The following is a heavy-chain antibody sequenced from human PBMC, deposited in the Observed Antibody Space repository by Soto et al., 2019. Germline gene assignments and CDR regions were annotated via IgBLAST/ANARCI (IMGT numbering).Heavy chain of an antibody. V-gene: IGHV3-48*01. D-gene: IGHD3-3*01. CDR2: ISSSSSTI. CDR3: ARAGYGAFGRYYYYYYMDV. Sequence: GGSLRLSCAASGSTFSSYSKNWVRQAPGKGLEWVSYISSSSSTIYYADSVKGRFTISRDNAKNSLYLQMNSLRAEDTAVYYCARAGYGAFGRYYYYYYMDVWGKGTTVTAP. CDR1: GSTFSSYS. J-gene: IGHJ6*03.